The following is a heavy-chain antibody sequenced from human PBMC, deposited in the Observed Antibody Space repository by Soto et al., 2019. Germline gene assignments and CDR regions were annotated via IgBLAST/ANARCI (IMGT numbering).Heavy chain of an antibody. D-gene: IGHD6-13*01. CDR3: ARDQAAGSFFPSYYGMDV. V-gene: IGHV3-48*03. Sequence: EVQLVESGGGLVQPGGSLRLSCAASGFTFSTYEMNWVRQAPGKGLEWVSYISSSGSTIYYADSVKGRFTISRDNAKNSLYLQMNSLRAEDTAVYYCARDQAAGSFFPSYYGMDVWGQGTTVTVSS. CDR1: GFTFSTYE. CDR2: ISSSGSTI. J-gene: IGHJ6*02.